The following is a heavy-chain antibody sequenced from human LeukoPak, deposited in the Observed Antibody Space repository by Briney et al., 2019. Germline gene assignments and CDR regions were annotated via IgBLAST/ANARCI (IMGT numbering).Heavy chain of an antibody. CDR2: ISSSSTYI. V-gene: IGHV3-21*01. CDR3: ARDPYSGLFDY. Sequence: AGGSLRLSCAASGFTFNSYSMNWVRQAPGKGLEWVSSISSSSTYIYYADSVKGRFTISRDNAKNSLYLQMNSLRAEDTAVYYYARDPYSGLFDYWGQGTLVTVSS. D-gene: IGHD4-11*01. J-gene: IGHJ4*02. CDR1: GFTFNSYS.